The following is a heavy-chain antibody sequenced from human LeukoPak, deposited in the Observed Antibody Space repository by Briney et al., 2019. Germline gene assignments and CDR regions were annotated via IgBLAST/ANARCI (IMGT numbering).Heavy chain of an antibody. CDR1: SGSISSYY. Sequence: SETLSLTCTVSSGSISSYYWSWIRQPAGKGLEWIGRIYTSGSVNYNPSLKSRVTMSRDTSKNQFSLRLSSVTAADTAVYYCARDRTTSWYNDAFDIWGQGTMVTVSS. CDR2: IYTSGSV. D-gene: IGHD6-13*01. V-gene: IGHV4-4*07. J-gene: IGHJ3*02. CDR3: ARDRTTSWYNDAFDI.